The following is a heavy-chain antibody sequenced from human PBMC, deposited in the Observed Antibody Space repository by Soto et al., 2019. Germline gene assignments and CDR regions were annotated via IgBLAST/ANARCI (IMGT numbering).Heavy chain of an antibody. V-gene: IGHV3-7*05. CDR1: GFTFSSYW. J-gene: IGHJ6*02. D-gene: IGHD3-3*01. Sequence: PGGSLRLSCAASGFTFSSYWMSWVRQAPGKGLEWVANIKQDGSEKYYVDSVKGRFTISRDNAKNSLYLQMNSLRAEDTAVYYCTIFGVVTDYYYYGMDVWGQGTTVTVSS. CDR3: TIFGVVTDYYYYGMDV. CDR2: IKQDGSEK.